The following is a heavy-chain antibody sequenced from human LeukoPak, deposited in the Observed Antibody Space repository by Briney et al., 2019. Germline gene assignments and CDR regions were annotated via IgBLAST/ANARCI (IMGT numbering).Heavy chain of an antibody. CDR3: ARDPTYYYDSSGTDY. Sequence: GGSLRLSCAASGFTFSSYWMSWLRQAPGKGLEWVSVIYSGGSTYYADSVKGRFTISRDNSKNTLYLQMNSLRAEDTAVYYCARDPTYYYDSSGTDYWGQGTLVTVSS. V-gene: IGHV3-66*01. CDR1: GFTFSSYW. J-gene: IGHJ4*02. CDR2: IYSGGST. D-gene: IGHD3-22*01.